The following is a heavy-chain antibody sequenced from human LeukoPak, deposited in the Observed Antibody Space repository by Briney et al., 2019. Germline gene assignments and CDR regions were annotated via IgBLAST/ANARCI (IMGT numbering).Heavy chain of an antibody. Sequence: GGSLRLSCAASGFTFDDYAMHWVRQAPGKGLEWVSGISWNSGSIGYADSVKGRFTISRDNAKNSLYLQMNSLRAEDTALYYCAKAAVAGLDYWGQGTLATVSS. CDR3: AKAAVAGLDY. V-gene: IGHV3-9*01. CDR2: ISWNSGSI. CDR1: GFTFDDYA. D-gene: IGHD6-19*01. J-gene: IGHJ4*02.